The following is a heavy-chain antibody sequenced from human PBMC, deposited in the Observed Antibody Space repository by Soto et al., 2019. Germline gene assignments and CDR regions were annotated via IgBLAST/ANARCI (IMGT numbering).Heavy chain of an antibody. J-gene: IGHJ5*02. D-gene: IGHD2-15*01. V-gene: IGHV4-30-4*01. CDR1: GGSISSGEYY. CDR2: IYYSGST. CDR3: ARGTLGYCSGGSCQLNWFDP. Sequence: SETQSLTCTVPGGSISSGEYYWRWIRPTPGKGLEWIGYIYYSGSTYYNPSLKSRVTISVDTSKNQFSLKLSSVTAADTAVYYCARGTLGYCSGGSCQLNWFDPWGQGTLVTVSS.